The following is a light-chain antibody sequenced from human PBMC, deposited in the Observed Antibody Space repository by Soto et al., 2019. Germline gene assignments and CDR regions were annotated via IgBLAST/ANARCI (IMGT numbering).Light chain of an antibody. CDR3: QQYSSWLWT. CDR1: QSVGTK. V-gene: IGKV3-15*01. J-gene: IGKJ1*01. Sequence: IVMTQSPDTLSVSPGERATLSCRASQSVGTKLAWYQQTRGQAPRLLIYGASNRATGVPARFSGSVSGTEFTLTISSLQSEDFAVYYCQQYSSWLWTFGQGTKVDIK. CDR2: GAS.